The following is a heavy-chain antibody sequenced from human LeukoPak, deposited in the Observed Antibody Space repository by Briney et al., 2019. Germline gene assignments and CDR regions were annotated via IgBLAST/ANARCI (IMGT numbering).Heavy chain of an antibody. CDR3: AKPPPASETGGSHPGYIDY. Sequence: HPGGSLRLSCAGSGFTFSNYAMRWVRQTPGQGLQWLSTITASGTSTWYADAVKGRFTISRDNSRNTLYLQMNSLRAEDTAVYYCAKPPPASETGGSHPGYIDYWGQGILVTVSS. CDR2: ITASGTST. CDR1: GFTFSNYA. D-gene: IGHD2-8*02. V-gene: IGHV3-23*01. J-gene: IGHJ4*02.